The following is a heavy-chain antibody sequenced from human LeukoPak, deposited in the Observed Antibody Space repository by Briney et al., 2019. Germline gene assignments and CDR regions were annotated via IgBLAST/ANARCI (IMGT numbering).Heavy chain of an antibody. CDR1: GFTFSSYG. Sequence: GGSLRLSCAASGFTFSSYGMHWVRQAPGKGLEWVAVISYDGSNEYYADSVKGRFTISRDNSKNTLYLQMNSLRAEDTAVYYCAKDYVFFGGYSYGNFDYWGQGTLVTVSS. J-gene: IGHJ4*02. CDR2: ISYDGSNE. CDR3: AKDYVFFGGYSYGNFDY. D-gene: IGHD5-18*01. V-gene: IGHV3-30*18.